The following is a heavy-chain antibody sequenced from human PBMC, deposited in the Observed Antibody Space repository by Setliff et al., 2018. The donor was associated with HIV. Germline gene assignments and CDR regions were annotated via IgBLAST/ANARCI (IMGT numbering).Heavy chain of an antibody. CDR2: INAGNGNT. CDR3: ARDRPDSTGYYFDY. J-gene: IGHJ4*02. Sequence: ASVKVSCKASGYTFSSYAIYWVRQAPGQRPEWMGWINAGNGNTKYSQEFQGRVTFTRDTSASTSYMVLSSLRSEDMAVYYCARDRPDSTGYYFDYWGQGTLVTVSS. CDR1: GYTFSSYA. D-gene: IGHD3-22*01. V-gene: IGHV1-3*03.